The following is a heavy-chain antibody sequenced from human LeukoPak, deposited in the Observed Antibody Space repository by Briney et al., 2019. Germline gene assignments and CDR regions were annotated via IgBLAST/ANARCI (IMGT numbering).Heavy chain of an antibody. D-gene: IGHD6-13*01. V-gene: IGHV3-23*01. J-gene: IGHJ4*02. Sequence: PGGSLRLSCAASGFTFSSYAMSWVRQAPGKGLEWVSGTSGSGRSIHYADSVKGRFTISRDNSKNTLYLQMNSLRADDTAVYYCARVRAIDSSCWEGLDYWGQGTLVTVS. CDR3: ARVRAIDSSCWEGLDY. CDR2: TSGSGRSI. CDR1: GFTFSSYA.